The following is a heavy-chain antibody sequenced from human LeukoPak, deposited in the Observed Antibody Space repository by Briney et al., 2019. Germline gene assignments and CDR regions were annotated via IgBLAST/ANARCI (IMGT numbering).Heavy chain of an antibody. Sequence: GGSLRLSCAASGFTFSNYAMSWVRQAPGMGLESVASISGSGDTTYSADFVKGRFTISRDNSKNTLYLQMNSLRADDTAVYYCAKGYLRLTFDAFHIWGQGTMVTVSS. J-gene: IGHJ3*02. CDR2: ISGSGDTT. D-gene: IGHD3-3*01. V-gene: IGHV3-23*01. CDR1: GFTFSNYA. CDR3: AKGYLRLTFDAFHI.